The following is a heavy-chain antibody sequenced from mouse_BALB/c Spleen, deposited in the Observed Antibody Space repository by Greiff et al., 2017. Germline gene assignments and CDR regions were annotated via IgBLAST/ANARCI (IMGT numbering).Heavy chain of an antibody. CDR1: GYSITSDYA. V-gene: IGHV3-2*02. CDR3: ARGIRHYYAMDY. J-gene: IGHJ4*01. D-gene: IGHD1-2*01. Sequence: EVKLQESGPGLVKPSQSLSLTCTVTGYSITSDYAWNWIRQFPGNKLEWMGYISYSGSTSYNPSLKSRISITRDTSKNQFFLQLNSVTTEDTATYYCARGIRHYYAMDYWGQGTSVTVSS. CDR2: ISYSGST.